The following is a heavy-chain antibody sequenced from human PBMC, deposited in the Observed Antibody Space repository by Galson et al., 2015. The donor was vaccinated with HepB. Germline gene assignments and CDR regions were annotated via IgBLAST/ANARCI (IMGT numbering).Heavy chain of an antibody. CDR1: GYSFTSYW. D-gene: IGHD3-10*01. V-gene: IGHV5-51*01. Sequence: QSGAEVKKPGESLKISCKGSGYSFTSYWIGWVRQMPGKGLEWMGIIYPGDSDTRYSPSFQGQVTISADKSISTAYLQWSSLKASDTAMYYCARQGRITMVQGVFPLYYYYMDVWGKGTTVTVSS. CDR3: ARQGRITMVQGVFPLYYYYMDV. J-gene: IGHJ6*03. CDR2: IYPGDSDT.